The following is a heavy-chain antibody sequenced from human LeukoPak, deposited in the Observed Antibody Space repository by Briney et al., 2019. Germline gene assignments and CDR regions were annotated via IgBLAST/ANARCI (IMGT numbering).Heavy chain of an antibody. CDR3: ARVRLRSTYYYYGMDV. CDR1: GGSFSGYY. V-gene: IGHV4-34*01. D-gene: IGHD4-17*01. J-gene: IGHJ6*02. CDR2: INHGGST. Sequence: PSETLSLTCAVYGGSFSGYYWRWIRQPPGKGLEWIGEINHGGSTNYNPSLKSRVTISVDTSKNQFSLKLSSVTAADTAVYYCARVRLRSTYYYYGMDVWGQGTTVTVSS.